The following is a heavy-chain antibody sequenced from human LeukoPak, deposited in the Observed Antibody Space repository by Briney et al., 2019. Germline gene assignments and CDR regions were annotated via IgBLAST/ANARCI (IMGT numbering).Heavy chain of an antibody. D-gene: IGHD4-17*01. V-gene: IGHV3-30*02. CDR1: GFTFSSYD. CDR2: IRYDGSNK. J-gene: IGHJ6*02. Sequence: PGGSLRLSCAASGFTFSSYDVHWVRQAPGKGLEWVAFIRYDGSNKYYADSVKGRFTISRDNSKNTLYLQMNSLRPEDTAVYYCARDKSTVTFNYYYYGMDVWGQGTTVTVSS. CDR3: ARDKSTVTFNYYYYGMDV.